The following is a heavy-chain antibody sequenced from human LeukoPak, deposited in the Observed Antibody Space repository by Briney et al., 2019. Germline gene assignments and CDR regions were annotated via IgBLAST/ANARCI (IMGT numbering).Heavy chain of an antibody. CDR2: IYHSGST. Sequence: SETLSLTCAVYGGSFSGYYWSWIRQPPGKGLEWIGSIYHSGSTYYNPSLKSRVTISVDTSKNQFSLKLSSVTAADTAVYYCARVRIVVVTAIYYFDYWGRGTLVTVSS. CDR1: GGSFSGYY. J-gene: IGHJ4*02. CDR3: ARVRIVVVTAIYYFDY. V-gene: IGHV4-34*01. D-gene: IGHD2-21*02.